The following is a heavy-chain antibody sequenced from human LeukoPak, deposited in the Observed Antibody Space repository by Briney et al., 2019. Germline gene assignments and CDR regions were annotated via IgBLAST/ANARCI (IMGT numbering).Heavy chain of an antibody. CDR2: ISAYNGNT. D-gene: IGHD6-6*01. J-gene: IGHJ6*03. CDR1: GYTFTSYG. V-gene: IGHV1-18*01. CDR3: ARHHRGRSSSLHYYMDV. Sequence: GASVKVSCKASGYTFTSYGISWVRQAPGQGLEWMGWISAYNGNTNYAQKLQGRVTMTTDTSTSTAYMELRSLRSDDTAVYYCARHHRGRSSSLHYYMDVWGKGTTVTISS.